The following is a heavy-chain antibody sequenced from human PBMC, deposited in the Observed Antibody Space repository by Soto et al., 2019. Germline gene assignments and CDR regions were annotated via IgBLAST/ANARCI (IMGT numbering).Heavy chain of an antibody. D-gene: IGHD3-22*01. Sequence: QVQLVQSGAEVKKPGSSVKVSCKASGGTFSSYAISWVRQAPGQGLEWMGGIIPIFGTANYAQKLQGRVTITADESTSTAYMELSSLRSEDTAVYYCARDYTMIPNSAYYGMDVWGQETTVTVSS. CDR1: GGTFSSYA. CDR2: IIPIFGTA. V-gene: IGHV1-69*01. J-gene: IGHJ6*02. CDR3: ARDYTMIPNSAYYGMDV.